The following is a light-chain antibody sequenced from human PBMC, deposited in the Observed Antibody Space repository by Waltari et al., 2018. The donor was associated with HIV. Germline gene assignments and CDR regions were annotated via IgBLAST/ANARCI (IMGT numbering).Light chain of an antibody. J-gene: IGLJ3*02. CDR2: RNN. CDR3: AAWDDSLGGRGL. V-gene: IGLV1-47*01. CDR1: RSNIGTNS. Sequence: QSVLTPPPSATGTPGQRVTISCSGSRSNIGTNSVHWYQQLPGTTPKLLINRNNQRPSGVPDRFSASKSGTSASLAIRGLRSEDEGDYYCAAWDDSLGGRGLFGGGTRLTVL.